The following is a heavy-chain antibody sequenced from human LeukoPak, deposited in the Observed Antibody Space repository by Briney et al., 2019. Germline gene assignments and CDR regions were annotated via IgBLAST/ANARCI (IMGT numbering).Heavy chain of an antibody. V-gene: IGHV3-23*01. CDR1: GFTFSSYA. J-gene: IGHJ2*01. Sequence: PGGSLRLSCAASGFTFSSYAMSWVRQAPGKGLEWVSAISGSGGSTYYADSVKGRFTISRDNSKNTLYLQMNSLRAEDTAVYYCAKGPKFVPGIPPSWYFDLWGRGTLVTVSS. CDR3: AKGPKFVPGIPPSWYFDL. CDR2: ISGSGGST. D-gene: IGHD1-26*01.